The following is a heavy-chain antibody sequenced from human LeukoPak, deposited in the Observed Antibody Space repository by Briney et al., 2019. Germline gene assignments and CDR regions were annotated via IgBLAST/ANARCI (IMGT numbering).Heavy chain of an antibody. D-gene: IGHD3-22*01. V-gene: IGHV4-34*01. Sequence: SETLSLTCAVYGGSFSGYYWSWIRQPPGKGLEWIGEINHSGSTNYNPSLKSRVTISVDTSKNQFSLKLSSVTAEDTAVYYCARGGLENGYHANDGFDICGQGTMVTVSS. CDR3: ARGGLENGYHANDGFDI. CDR1: GGSFSGYY. J-gene: IGHJ3*02. CDR2: INHSGST.